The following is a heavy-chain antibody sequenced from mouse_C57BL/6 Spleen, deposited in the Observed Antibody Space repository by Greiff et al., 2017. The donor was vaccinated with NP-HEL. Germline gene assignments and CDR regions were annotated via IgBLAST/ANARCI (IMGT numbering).Heavy chain of an antibody. Sequence: EVHLVESEGGLVQPGSSMKLSCTASGFTFSDYYMAWVRQVPEKGLEWVANINYDGSSTYYLDSLKSRFIISRDNAKNILYLQMSSLKSEDTATYYCARMGGTAQAPWFAYWGQGTLVTVSA. D-gene: IGHD3-2*02. CDR1: GFTFSDYY. J-gene: IGHJ3*01. V-gene: IGHV5-16*01. CDR3: ARMGGTAQAPWFAY. CDR2: INYDGSST.